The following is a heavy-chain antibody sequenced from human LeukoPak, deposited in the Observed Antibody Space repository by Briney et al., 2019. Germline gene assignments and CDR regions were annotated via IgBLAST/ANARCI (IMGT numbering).Heavy chain of an antibody. V-gene: IGHV4-39*01. D-gene: IGHD3-10*01. J-gene: IGHJ4*02. CDR1: GGSISSSSYY. CDR3: ARQFGSGRPTMWSYHFDY. CDR2: IYYSGST. Sequence: SETLSLTCTVSGGSISSSSYYWGWIRQPPGKGLEWIGSIYYSGSTYYNPSLKSRVTISVDTSKNQFSLKLSSVTAADTAVYYCARQFGSGRPTMWSYHFDYWGQGTLVTVSS.